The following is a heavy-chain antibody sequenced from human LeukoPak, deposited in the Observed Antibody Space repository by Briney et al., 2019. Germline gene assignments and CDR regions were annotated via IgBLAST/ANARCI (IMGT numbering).Heavy chain of an antibody. J-gene: IGHJ6*02. CDR1: GFTFSSYS. D-gene: IGHD1-26*01. V-gene: IGHV3-48*04. Sequence: QTGGSLRLSCAASGFTFSSYSMNWVRQAPGKGLEWVSYNSSSSSTIYYADSVKGRFTISRDNAKNSLYLQMNSLRAEDTAVYYCANIVGATKSYYYYGMDVWGQGTTVTVPS. CDR2: NSSSSSTI. CDR3: ANIVGATKSYYYYGMDV.